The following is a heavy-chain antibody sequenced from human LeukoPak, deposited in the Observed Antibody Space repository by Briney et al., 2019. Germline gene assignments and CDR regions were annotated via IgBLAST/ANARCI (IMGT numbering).Heavy chain of an antibody. Sequence: SGGSLRLSCAASGFTFSSYRMNWVRQAPGKGLEWVSSISSSSSYIYYADSVKGRFTISRDNAKNSLYLQMNSLRAEDTAVYYCARTVGSNWEGENYIAYWGQGTLVTVSS. D-gene: IGHD7-27*01. CDR2: ISSSSSYI. CDR3: ARTVGSNWEGENYIAY. J-gene: IGHJ4*02. V-gene: IGHV3-21*01. CDR1: GFTFSSYR.